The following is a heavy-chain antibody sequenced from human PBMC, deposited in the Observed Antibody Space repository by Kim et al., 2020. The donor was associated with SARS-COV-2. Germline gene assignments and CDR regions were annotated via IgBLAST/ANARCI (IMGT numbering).Heavy chain of an antibody. Sequence: SETLSLTCAVYGGSFSGYYWSWIRQPPGKGLEWIGEINHSGSTNYNPSPKSRGTISVDTTKNQFSLTLSTVTAADTAVYYCARGDGEGSYYGSGSSQYYFDYRGQGTLVTVSS. CDR2: INHSGST. CDR1: GGSFSGYY. D-gene: IGHD3-10*01. CDR3: ARGDGEGSYYGSGSSQYYFDY. V-gene: IGHV4-34*01. J-gene: IGHJ4*02.